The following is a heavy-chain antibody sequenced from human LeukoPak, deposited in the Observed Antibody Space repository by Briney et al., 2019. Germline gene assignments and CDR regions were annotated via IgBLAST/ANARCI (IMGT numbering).Heavy chain of an antibody. CDR3: AELGITMIGGV. V-gene: IGHV3-21*01. D-gene: IGHD3-10*02. CDR2: ISSSSYYI. Sequence: PGGSLRLSCAASGFTFNSYSMNWVRQAPGKGLEWVSSISSSSYYIYYADSVKGRFTISRDNAKNSLYLQMNSLRAEDTAVYYCAELGITMIGGVWGKGTTVTISS. CDR1: GFTFNSYS. J-gene: IGHJ6*04.